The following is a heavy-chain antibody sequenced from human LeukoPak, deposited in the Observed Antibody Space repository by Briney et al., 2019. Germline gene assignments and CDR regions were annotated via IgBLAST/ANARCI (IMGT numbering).Heavy chain of an antibody. V-gene: IGHV4-31*03. J-gene: IGHJ5*02. D-gene: IGHD3-22*01. CDR1: GGSISSGGYY. CDR2: IYYSGST. CDR3: ARGIVVIGGGSYWFDP. Sequence: PSETLSLTCTVSGGSISSGGYYWSWIRQHPGKGLEWIGYIYYSGSTYYNPSLKSRVTISVDTSKNQFSLKLSSVTAADTAVYYCARGIVVIGGGSYWFDPWGQGTLVTVSS.